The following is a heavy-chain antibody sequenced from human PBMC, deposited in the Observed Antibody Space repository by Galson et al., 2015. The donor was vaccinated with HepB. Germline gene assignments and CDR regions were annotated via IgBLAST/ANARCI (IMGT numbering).Heavy chain of an antibody. Sequence: SLRLSCAASGFTFSSYAMRWVRQAPGKGLEWVSHLGGSGGSTYYADSVKGRFTISRDNSKNTLYLQMNSLRAEDTAVYYCAKGRDFDFWTGYYFDYWGQGTLVTVSS. V-gene: IGHV3-23*01. D-gene: IGHD3-3*01. CDR2: LGGSGGST. J-gene: IGHJ4*02. CDR1: GFTFSSYA. CDR3: AKGRDFDFWTGYYFDY.